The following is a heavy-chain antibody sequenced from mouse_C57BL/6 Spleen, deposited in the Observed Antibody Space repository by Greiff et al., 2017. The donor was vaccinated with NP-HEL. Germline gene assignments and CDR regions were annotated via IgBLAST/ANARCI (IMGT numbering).Heavy chain of an antibody. D-gene: IGHD3-2*02. CDR3: ATDSSGLDY. Sequence: EVQLQQSGAELVKPGASVKLSCTASGFNIKDYYMHWVKQRTEQGLEWIGRIDPEDGETKYAPKFQGKATITADTSSNTADLQLSSLTSEDTAVYYCATDSSGLDYWGQGTTLTVSS. CDR2: IDPEDGET. V-gene: IGHV14-2*01. J-gene: IGHJ2*01. CDR1: GFNIKDYY.